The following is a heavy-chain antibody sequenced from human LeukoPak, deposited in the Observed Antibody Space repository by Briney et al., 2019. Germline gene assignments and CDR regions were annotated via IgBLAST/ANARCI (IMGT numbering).Heavy chain of an antibody. CDR1: GGTFSSYA. J-gene: IGHJ4*02. D-gene: IGHD6-19*01. CDR2: IIPIFGTA. Sequence: SVKVSCKASGGTFSSYAISWVRQAPGQGLEWMGGIIPIFGTANYAQKFQGRVTITADESTSTAYMELSSLRSEGTAVYYCAKSSRNSSGWYDYWGQGTLVTVSS. CDR3: AKSSRNSSGWYDY. V-gene: IGHV1-69*13.